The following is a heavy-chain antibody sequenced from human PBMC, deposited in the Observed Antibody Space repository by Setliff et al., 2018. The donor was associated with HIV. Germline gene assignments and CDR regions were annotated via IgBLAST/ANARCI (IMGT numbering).Heavy chain of an antibody. CDR3: ARDPYCSGDGCFRYYQH. Sequence: NPSETLSLTCTVSNVSINSYYWRWIRQPPGRALEWVGRIYSSGKTNYNPSLKSRLKMSIDTSKNQFSLMLNSVTAADTAVYFCARDPYCSGDGCFRYYQHWGRGTLVTVSS. CDR1: NVSINSYY. CDR2: IYSSGKT. V-gene: IGHV4-4*07. J-gene: IGHJ1*01. D-gene: IGHD2-15*01.